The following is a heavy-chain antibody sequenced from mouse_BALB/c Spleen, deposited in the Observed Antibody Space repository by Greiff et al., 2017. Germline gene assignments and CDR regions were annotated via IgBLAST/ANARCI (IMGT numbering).Heavy chain of an antibody. D-gene: IGHD2-3*01. J-gene: IGHJ3*01. CDR1: GFTFSNYW. CDR2: IRLKSNNYAT. CDR3: TRFLYDAQGFAY. Sequence: EVKLVESGGGLVQPGGSMKLSCVASGFTFSNYWMNWVRQSPEKGLEWVAEIRLKSNNYATHYAESVKGRFTISRDDSKSSVYLQMNNLRAEDTGIYYCTRFLYDAQGFAYWGQGTLVTVSA. V-gene: IGHV6-6*02.